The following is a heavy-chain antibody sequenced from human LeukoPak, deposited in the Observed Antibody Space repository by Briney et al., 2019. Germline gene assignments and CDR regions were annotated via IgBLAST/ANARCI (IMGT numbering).Heavy chain of an antibody. CDR2: MNPNSGNT. J-gene: IGHJ5*02. D-gene: IGHD3-3*01. CDR3: ARGGLAIFGVVIEFDP. Sequence: GASVKVSCKASGYTFTSYDINWVRQATGQGLEWMGWMNPNSGNTGYAQKFQGRVTMTRNTSISTAYMELSSLRSEDTAVYYCARGGLAIFGVVIEFDPWGQGTLVTVSS. CDR1: GYTFTSYD. V-gene: IGHV1-8*01.